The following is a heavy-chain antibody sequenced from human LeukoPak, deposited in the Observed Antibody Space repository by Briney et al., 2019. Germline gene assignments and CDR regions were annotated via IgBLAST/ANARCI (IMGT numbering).Heavy chain of an antibody. D-gene: IGHD6-13*01. Sequence: ASVKVSCKTSGYTFTGYYMHWVRQAPGQGLEWMGWINPNSGGTNYAQKFQGRVTMTRDTSISTAYMELSRLRSDDTAVYCCAKAGAALRDAFDIWGQGTMVTVSS. J-gene: IGHJ3*02. CDR2: INPNSGGT. CDR3: AKAGAALRDAFDI. CDR1: GYTFTGYY. V-gene: IGHV1-2*02.